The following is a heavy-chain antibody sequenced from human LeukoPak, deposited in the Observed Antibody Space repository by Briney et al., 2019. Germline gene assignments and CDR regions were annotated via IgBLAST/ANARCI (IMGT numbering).Heavy chain of an antibody. CDR3: ARKKYYDILTGYYKGEFDI. D-gene: IGHD3-9*01. CDR2: INHSGST. CDR1: GGALSGYY. J-gene: IGHJ3*02. Sequence: SETLSLTCAVYGGALSGYYWSWIRQPPGKGLEWIGEINHSGSTNYNPSLKSRVTISVDTSKNQFSLKLSSVTAADTAVYYCARKKYYDILTGYYKGEFDIWGQGTMVTVSS. V-gene: IGHV4-34*01.